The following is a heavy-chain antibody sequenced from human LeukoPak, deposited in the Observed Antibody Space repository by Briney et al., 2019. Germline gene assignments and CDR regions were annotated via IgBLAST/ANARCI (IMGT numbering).Heavy chain of an antibody. CDR3: ARMRIIVLMVYAINNWFDP. CDR2: INHSGST. CDR1: GGSFSGYY. J-gene: IGHJ5*02. V-gene: IGHV4-34*01. Sequence: PSETLSLTCAVYGGSFSGYYWSWIRQPPGKGLEWIGEINHSGSTNYNPSLKSRVTISVDTSKNQFSLKLSSVTAADTAVYYCARMRIIVLMVYAINNWFDPWGQGTLVTVSS. D-gene: IGHD2-8*01.